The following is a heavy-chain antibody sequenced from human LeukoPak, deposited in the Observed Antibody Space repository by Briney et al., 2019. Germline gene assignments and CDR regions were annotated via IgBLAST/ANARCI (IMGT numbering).Heavy chain of an antibody. CDR2: INPNSGGT. D-gene: IGHD5-24*01. CDR3: ARAGTVEMTPLDY. J-gene: IGHJ4*02. Sequence: ASVKVSCKASGYTFTGYYMHWVRQAPGQGLEWMGWINPNSGGTNYAQKFQGWVTMTRDTSISTAYMELSRLRSDDTAVYYCARAGTVEMTPLDYWGQGTLATVSS. CDR1: GYTFTGYY. V-gene: IGHV1-2*04.